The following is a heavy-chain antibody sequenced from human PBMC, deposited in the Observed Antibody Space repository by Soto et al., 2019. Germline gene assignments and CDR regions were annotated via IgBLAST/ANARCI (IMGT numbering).Heavy chain of an antibody. CDR2: IYHSWST. CDR1: GGSISSGGYS. D-gene: IGHD4-17*01. CDR3: ARAMTTVTTIDY. V-gene: IGHV4-30-2*01. J-gene: IGHJ4*02. Sequence: SETLSLTCAVSGGSISSGGYSWSWIRQPPGKGLEWIGYIYHSWSTYYNPSLKIRVTISVDRSKNQFSLKLSSVTAADTAVYYCARAMTTVTTIDYWGQGTLVTVSS.